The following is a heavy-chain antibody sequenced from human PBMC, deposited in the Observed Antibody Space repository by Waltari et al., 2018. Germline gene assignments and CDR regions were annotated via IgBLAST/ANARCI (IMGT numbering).Heavy chain of an antibody. Sequence: QVQLQQWGAGLLKPSETLSLTCAVYGGSFSGYYWSWIRQPPGKGLEWIGEINHSGSPTTNPSLKGRVTISVDTSKNQFSLKLSSVTAADTAVYYCARDRYDYVWGSYRYRILNYFDYWGQGTLVTVSS. CDR2: INHSGSP. V-gene: IGHV4-34*01. CDR1: GGSFSGYY. D-gene: IGHD3-16*02. J-gene: IGHJ4*02. CDR3: ARDRYDYVWGSYRYRILNYFDY.